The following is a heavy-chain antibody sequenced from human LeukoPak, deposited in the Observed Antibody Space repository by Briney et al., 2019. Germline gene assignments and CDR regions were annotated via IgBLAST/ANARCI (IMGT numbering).Heavy chain of an antibody. J-gene: IGHJ6*02. Sequence: SETRSLTCAVYGGSFSGYYWSWIRQPPGKGREWMGEINHRGSTNYNPSLKSGGTISEDTSNTHFSLKLSSVTAADTAVYYCARESRSYYYYGMDFWGQGTTVTVSS. CDR3: ARESRSYYYYGMDF. D-gene: IGHD6-6*01. CDR1: GGSFSGYY. V-gene: IGHV4-34*01. CDR2: INHRGST.